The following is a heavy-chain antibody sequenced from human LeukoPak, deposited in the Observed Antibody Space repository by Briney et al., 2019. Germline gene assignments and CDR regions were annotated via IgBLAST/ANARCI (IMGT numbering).Heavy chain of an antibody. CDR3: ASFNRITIFGVENAFDI. CDR1: GFTFSSYS. CDR2: ISSSSSYI. D-gene: IGHD3-3*01. J-gene: IGHJ3*02. Sequence: GGSLRLSCAASGFTFSSYSMNWVRQAPGKGLEWVSSISSSSSYIYYADSVKGRFTISRDNAKNSLYLQMNSLRAEDTAVYYCASFNRITIFGVENAFDIWGQGTMVTVSS. V-gene: IGHV3-21*01.